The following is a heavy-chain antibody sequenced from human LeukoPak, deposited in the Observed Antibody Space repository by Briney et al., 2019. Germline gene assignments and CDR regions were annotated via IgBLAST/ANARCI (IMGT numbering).Heavy chain of an antibody. D-gene: IGHD3-22*01. CDR1: GGTFGSYA. V-gene: IGHV1-69*13. J-gene: IGHJ3*02. CDR2: IIPIFGTA. CDR3: AVYYYDSSGYSRGAFDI. Sequence: ASVKVSCKASGGTFGSYAISWVRQAPGQGLEWMGGIIPIFGTANYAQKFQGRVTITADESTSTAYMELSSLRSEDTAVYYCAVYYYDSSGYSRGAFDIWGQGTMVTVSS.